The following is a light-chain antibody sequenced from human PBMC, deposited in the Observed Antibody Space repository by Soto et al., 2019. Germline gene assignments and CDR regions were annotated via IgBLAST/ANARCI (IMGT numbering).Light chain of an antibody. CDR3: AEWDDSLNGHVV. V-gene: IGLV1-47*02. J-gene: IGLJ2*01. CDR2: SNN. CDR1: SSNIGSNY. Sequence: QSVLTQPPSASGTPGQRVTISCSGSSSNIGSNYVYWYQQLPGTAPKLLIYSNNQRPSGVPDRFSGSKSGTSASLAISGLRSEDEADYYCAEWDDSLNGHVVFGGGTKLTVL.